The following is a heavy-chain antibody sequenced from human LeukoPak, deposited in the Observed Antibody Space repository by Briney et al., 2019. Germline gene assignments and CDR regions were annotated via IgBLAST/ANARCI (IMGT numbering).Heavy chain of an antibody. D-gene: IGHD2-21*02. J-gene: IGHJ3*02. CDR2: INPSGGST. CDR1: GYTFTSYD. V-gene: IGHV1-46*01. CDR3: AVSGGDEEGAFDI. Sequence: ASVKVSCKASGYTFTSYDINWVRQAPGQGLEWMGIINPSGGSTSYAQKFQGRVTMTRDTSTSTVYMELSSLRSEDTAVYYCAVSGGDEEGAFDIWGQGTMVTVSS.